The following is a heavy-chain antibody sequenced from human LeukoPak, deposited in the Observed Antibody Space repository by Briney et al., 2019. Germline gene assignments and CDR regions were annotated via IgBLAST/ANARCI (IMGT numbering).Heavy chain of an antibody. CDR3: ARAGIFGVVPYMDV. J-gene: IGHJ6*02. Sequence: SETLSLTCTVSGGSISSTSYYWGWIRQPPGKGLEWLASIYYSGSTYYNPSLKSRVTISVDTSKNQFSLKLSSVTAADTAVYYCARAGIFGVVPYMDVWGQGTTVTVSS. CDR2: IYYSGST. V-gene: IGHV4-39*07. D-gene: IGHD3-3*01. CDR1: GGSISSTSYY.